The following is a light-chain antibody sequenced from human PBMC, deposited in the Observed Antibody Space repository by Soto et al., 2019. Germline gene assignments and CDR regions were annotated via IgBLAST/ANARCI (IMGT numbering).Light chain of an antibody. V-gene: IGKV1-6*01. CDR3: LLDYSYFWA. CDR1: QGIRSA. Sequence: AIQVTQSPSSLSSSVGDRVTITCRTSQGIRSALGWYQQKPGKVPRLLIYAASTLQSGVPSRFSGSGSGRDCTLTISSLKNEDFATYYCLLDYSYFWAFGQGTKVDIK. J-gene: IGKJ1*01. CDR2: AAS.